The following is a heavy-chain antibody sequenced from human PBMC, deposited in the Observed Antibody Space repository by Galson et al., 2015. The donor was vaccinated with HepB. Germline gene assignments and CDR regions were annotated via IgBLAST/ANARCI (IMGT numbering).Heavy chain of an antibody. J-gene: IGHJ4*02. V-gene: IGHV3-11*01. Sequence: SLRLSCAASGFTFSDYYMSWIRQAPGKGLEWVSYISSSGSTIYYADSVKGRFTISRDNAKNSLYLQMNSLRAEDTAVYYCEAKTLSAVAGTGIDYWGQGTLVTVSS. CDR2: ISSSGSTI. CDR3: EAKTLSAVAGTGIDY. D-gene: IGHD6-19*01. CDR1: GFTFSDYY.